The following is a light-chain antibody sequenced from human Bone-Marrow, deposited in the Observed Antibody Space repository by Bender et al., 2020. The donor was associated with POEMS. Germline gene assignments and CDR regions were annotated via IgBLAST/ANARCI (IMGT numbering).Light chain of an antibody. Sequence: SYVLTQPPSVSVVPGKTASITCGGDNIESKSVHWYQQKPGQAPVVVVYVDTDRPSGIPERFSGSNSGSTAALTISRVEAGDEADYYCHVWDSGSDHVVFGGGTKLTVL. CDR1: NIESKS. J-gene: IGLJ2*01. V-gene: IGLV3-21*03. CDR2: VDT. CDR3: HVWDSGSDHVV.